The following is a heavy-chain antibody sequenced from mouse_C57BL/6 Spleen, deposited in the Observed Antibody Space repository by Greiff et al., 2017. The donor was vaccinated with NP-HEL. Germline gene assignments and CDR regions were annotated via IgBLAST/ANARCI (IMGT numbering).Heavy chain of an antibody. CDR3: ARRQTGPFDD. Sequence: QVQLQQSGAELVRPGTSVKMSCKASGYTFTNYWIGWAKQRPGHGLEWIGDIYPGGGYTNYNEKFKGKATLTADKSSSTAYMQFSSLTSEDSAIYYCARRQTGPFDDWGQGTTLTVSS. CDR2: IYPGGGYT. D-gene: IGHD4-1*01. CDR1: GYTFTNYW. V-gene: IGHV1-63*01. J-gene: IGHJ2*01.